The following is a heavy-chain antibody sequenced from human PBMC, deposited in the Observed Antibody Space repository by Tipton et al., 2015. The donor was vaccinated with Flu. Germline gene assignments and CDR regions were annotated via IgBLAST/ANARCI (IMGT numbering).Heavy chain of an antibody. D-gene: IGHD1-26*01. Sequence: TLSLTCTVSGGSISRLTYYWGWIRQAPGKGLEWIGTIYYSGNTHYNPSLESRVTISVDASKNQFSLKLSSVTAADTAMYYCARGTGGSPAPFDYWGQGTLVTVSS. CDR1: GGSISRLTYY. CDR3: ARGTGGSPAPFDY. V-gene: IGHV4-39*07. CDR2: IYYSGNT. J-gene: IGHJ4*02.